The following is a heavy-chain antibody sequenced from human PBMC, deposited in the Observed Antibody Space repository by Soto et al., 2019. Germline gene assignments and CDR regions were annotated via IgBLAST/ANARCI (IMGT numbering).Heavy chain of an antibody. Sequence: QVQLVRSRGEVKKPGASVKVSCKTSGYSFTTYGISWVRQAPGQGLEWMGWISGYNGNTNYAQNLQGRVTMTTDTSTSTAYMELRSLRSDDTGVYYCAREGPAPYYYYGMDVWGQGSTVTVSS. V-gene: IGHV1-18*01. CDR2: ISGYNGNT. CDR1: GYSFTTYG. CDR3: AREGPAPYYYYGMDV. J-gene: IGHJ6*02.